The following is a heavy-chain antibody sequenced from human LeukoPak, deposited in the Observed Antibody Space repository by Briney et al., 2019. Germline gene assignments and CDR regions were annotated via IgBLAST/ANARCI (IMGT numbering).Heavy chain of an antibody. CDR1: GGSISTSSYY. J-gene: IGHJ3*02. D-gene: IGHD3-3*01. CDR2: IYYSGST. Sequence: SETLSLTCTVSGGSISTSSYYWGWIRQPPGKGLEWIGNIYYSGSTYYDPSLKGRVTISVDTSKNQFSLKLTSVTAADTAVYYCARERSGSEIFARSFDIWGQGTMVTVSS. CDR3: ARERSGSEIFARSFDI. V-gene: IGHV4-39*07.